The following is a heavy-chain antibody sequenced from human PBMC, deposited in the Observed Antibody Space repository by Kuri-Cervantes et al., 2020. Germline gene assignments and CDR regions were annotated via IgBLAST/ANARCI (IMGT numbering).Heavy chain of an antibody. CDR2: ISSDGTNK. CDR3: AREAYTSGRAGCFDI. CDR1: GFTFSQSH. D-gene: IGHD3-22*01. V-gene: IGHV3-30*04. J-gene: IGHJ3*02. Sequence: LSLSCAASGFTFSQSHMHWVRHVPGKGLEWVASISSDGTNKVYADSVKGRLTISRDNSKDMLYLQLDSLTTEDTAVYLCAREAYTSGRAGCFDIWGQGTVVTVSS.